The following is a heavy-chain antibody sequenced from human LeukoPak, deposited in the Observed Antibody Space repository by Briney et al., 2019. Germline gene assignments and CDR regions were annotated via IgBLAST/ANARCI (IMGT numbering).Heavy chain of an antibody. CDR2: ISGSSYYI. Sequence: GGSLRLSCVASGFTFSSYTVNWVRQTPGKGLEWVSSISGSSYYIYYADSVRGRFTISRDNAENSAYLQMNSLRAEDTAVYYCARQKGIAAAGSFDYWGQGTLVTVSS. CDR3: ARQKGIAAAGSFDY. D-gene: IGHD6-13*01. V-gene: IGHV3-21*01. J-gene: IGHJ4*02. CDR1: GFTFSSYT.